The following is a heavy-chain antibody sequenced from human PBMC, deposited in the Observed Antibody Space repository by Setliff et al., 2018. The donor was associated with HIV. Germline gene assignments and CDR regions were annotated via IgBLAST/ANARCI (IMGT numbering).Heavy chain of an antibody. CDR1: GYSFTTYW. D-gene: IGHD5-12*01. CDR3: ARVGPGHRDGKIYDTFEI. J-gene: IGHJ3*02. V-gene: IGHV5-10-1*01. Sequence: SLKISCMGSGYSFTTYWITWVRQMPGKGLEWMGRIDPSDSYTDYSQSFHGHVTLSVDRSINTAYLQWSSLKASDTAMYYCARVGPGHRDGKIYDTFEIWGQGTLVTVSS. CDR2: IDPSDSYT.